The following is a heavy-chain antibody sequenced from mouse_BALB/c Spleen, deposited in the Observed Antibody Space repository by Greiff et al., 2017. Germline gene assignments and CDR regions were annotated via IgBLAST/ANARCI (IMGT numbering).Heavy chain of an antibody. Sequence: DVQLQESGPGLVKPSQSLSLTCSVTGYSITSGYYWNWIRQFPGNKLEWMGYISYDGSNNYNPSLKNRISITRDTSKNQFFLKLNSVTTEDTATYYCARDDPTLLDYWGQGTSVTVSS. CDR2: ISYDGSN. CDR3: ARDDPTLLDY. V-gene: IGHV3-6*02. CDR1: GYSITSGYY. D-gene: IGHD1-1*01. J-gene: IGHJ4*01.